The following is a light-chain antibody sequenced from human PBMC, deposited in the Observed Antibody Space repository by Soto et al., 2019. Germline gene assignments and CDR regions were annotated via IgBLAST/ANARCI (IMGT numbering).Light chain of an antibody. V-gene: IGKV1-5*03. Sequence: DIQMTQSPSTLSASVGDRVTITCRASQNIGAALAWYQQKPGKAPKLLIYRTSSLESGVPSGFSGSGSGTEFTLAISGLQPEDFATYYCQQYHIFLTFGQGTKLEIK. CDR2: RTS. CDR1: QNIGAA. J-gene: IGKJ2*01. CDR3: QQYHIFLT.